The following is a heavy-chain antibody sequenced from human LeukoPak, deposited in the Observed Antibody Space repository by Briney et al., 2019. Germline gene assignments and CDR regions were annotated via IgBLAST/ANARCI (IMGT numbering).Heavy chain of an antibody. Sequence: ASVKVSCKAFGYTFTSNYMHWVRQAPGQGLEWMGIINPSGGSTSYAQKFQGRVTMTRDMSTSTVYMELSSVRSEDTAVYYCASQALDWRQGTLVTVSS. D-gene: IGHD3-3*02. V-gene: IGHV1-46*01. CDR2: INPSGGST. J-gene: IGHJ4*02. CDR1: GYTFTSNY. CDR3: ASQALD.